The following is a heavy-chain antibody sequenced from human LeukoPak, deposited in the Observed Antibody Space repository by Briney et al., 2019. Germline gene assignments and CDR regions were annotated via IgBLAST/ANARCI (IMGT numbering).Heavy chain of an antibody. V-gene: IGHV1-2*02. J-gene: IGHJ4*02. CDR3: ARRPQYCRGGACYD. D-gene: IGHD2-15*01. Sequence: ASVKVSCKASGNTFTGYYMHWVRQAPGQGLEWMGWINPNSGDTNYAQKFQGRVTMTRDTSISSAYMELSRLRSDDTAVYYCARRPQYCRGGACYDWGQGTLVTVSS. CDR2: INPNSGDT. CDR1: GNTFTGYY.